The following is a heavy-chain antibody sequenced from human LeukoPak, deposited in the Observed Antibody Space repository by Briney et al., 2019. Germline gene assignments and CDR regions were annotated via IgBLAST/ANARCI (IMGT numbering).Heavy chain of an antibody. CDR3: ARLDFWSGYPQPRFDY. J-gene: IGHJ4*02. Sequence: SVKVSCKASGGTFSSYAISWVRQAPGQGLEWMGGIIPIFGTANYAQKFQGRVTITADESTSTAYMELSSLRSEDTAVYYCARLDFWSGYPQPRFDYWGQGTLVTVSS. CDR1: GGTFSSYA. D-gene: IGHD3-3*01. V-gene: IGHV1-69*01. CDR2: IIPIFGTA.